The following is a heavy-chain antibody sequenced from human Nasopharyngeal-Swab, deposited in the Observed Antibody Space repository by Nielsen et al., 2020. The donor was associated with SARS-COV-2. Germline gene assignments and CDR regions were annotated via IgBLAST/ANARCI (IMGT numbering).Heavy chain of an antibody. Sequence: ASVKVSCKASGYTFSRYGISWARQAPGQGLEWLGWISVFTGNRNYAQNLQGRLSMTTDTSTNTAYMELMGLTSDDTAVYYCARDASGIYYFDHWGQGTLVTVSS. V-gene: IGHV1-18*01. CDR1: GYTFSRYG. CDR2: ISVFTGNR. D-gene: IGHD1-26*01. CDR3: ARDASGIYYFDH. J-gene: IGHJ4*02.